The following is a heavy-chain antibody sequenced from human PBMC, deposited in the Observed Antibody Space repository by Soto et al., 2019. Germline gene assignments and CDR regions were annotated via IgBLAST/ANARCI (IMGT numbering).Heavy chain of an antibody. V-gene: IGHV3-21*01. CDR2: ISSGSSDT. Sequence: VGSLRLSCEASGFTFSRFSMNWVRQVPGNGLEWVASISSGSSDTWYADSVKGRFIISRDNAQNSLFLQMNTLRPEDTAMYYCARVAYWGPGTQVTVSS. J-gene: IGHJ4*02. CDR3: ARVAY. CDR1: GFTFSRFS.